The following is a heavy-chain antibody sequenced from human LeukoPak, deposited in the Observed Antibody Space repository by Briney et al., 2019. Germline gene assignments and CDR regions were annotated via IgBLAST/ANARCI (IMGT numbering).Heavy chain of an antibody. CDR3: ARVPTTVVTRSDAFDI. J-gene: IGHJ3*02. Sequence: SETLSLTCTVSGDSISNSNYYWGWIRQPPGKGLEWIGTIYYSGTTYYNPSLKSRVAISVDTSRNQFSLRLNSITAADTAVYYCARVPTTVVTRSDAFDIWGQGTMVTVSS. D-gene: IGHD4-23*01. CDR2: IYYSGTT. V-gene: IGHV4-39*07. CDR1: GDSISNSNYY.